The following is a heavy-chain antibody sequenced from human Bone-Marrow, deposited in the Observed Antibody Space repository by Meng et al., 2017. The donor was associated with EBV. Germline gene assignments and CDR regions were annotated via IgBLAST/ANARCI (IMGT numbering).Heavy chain of an antibody. CDR1: AVSFGGYC. V-gene: IGHV4-34*02. CDR3: AFQWGLRGPIN. CDR2: INHSGAT. J-gene: IGHJ4*02. Sequence: QVQHPPGGPGLLTPSVTLSLTFAGYAVSFGGYCWNRHPPPPGKGLEWIGEINHSGATNSYPSLKSRVTISPDTSKMQFSLKLSSVTAADTALYYCAFQWGLRGPINWGQGTLVTVSS. D-gene: IGHD3-10*01.